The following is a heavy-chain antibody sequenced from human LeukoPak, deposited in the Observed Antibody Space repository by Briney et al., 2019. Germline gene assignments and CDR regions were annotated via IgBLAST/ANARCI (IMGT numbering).Heavy chain of an antibody. CDR2: IWYGGSNK. V-gene: IGHV3-30*02. D-gene: IGHD3-3*01. Sequence: GGSLRLSCAASGFTFSSYGMHWVRQAPGKGLEWVAVIWYGGSNKYYADSVKGRFTISRDNSKNTLYLQMNSLRAEDTAVYYCAKGAPYYDFWSGYLGYFDYWGQGTLVTVSS. CDR1: GFTFSSYG. CDR3: AKGAPYYDFWSGYLGYFDY. J-gene: IGHJ4*02.